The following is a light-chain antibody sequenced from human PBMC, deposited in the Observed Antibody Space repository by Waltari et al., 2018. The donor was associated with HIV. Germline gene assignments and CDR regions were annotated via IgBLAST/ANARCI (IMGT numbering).Light chain of an antibody. J-gene: IGKJ2*01. CDR1: PGVTTS. CDR3: QQRSNWPPGFT. Sequence: EIVLTQSPVPLSLSPGERATLPCRARPGVTTSLPCFQPKTAQAPRLLVYDASSRATGIPARFRGSGSGTDFTLTITSLEPDDFAVYYCQQRSNWPPGFTFGQGTKLEIK. V-gene: IGKV3-11*01. CDR2: DAS.